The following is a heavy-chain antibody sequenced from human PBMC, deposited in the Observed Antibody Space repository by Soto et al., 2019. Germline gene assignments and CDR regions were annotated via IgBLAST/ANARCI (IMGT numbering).Heavy chain of an antibody. CDR1: GFTFTRYS. J-gene: IGHJ4*02. CDR3: ARESEDLTSNFDY. Sequence: KTGGSLRLSCAASGFTFTRYSMNWVRQAPGKGLEWVSSISSTTTYIYYGDSMKGRFTISRDNAKNSLYLEMNSLRAEDTAVYYCARESEDLTSNFDYWGQGTLVTVSS. V-gene: IGHV3-21*06. CDR2: ISSTTTYI.